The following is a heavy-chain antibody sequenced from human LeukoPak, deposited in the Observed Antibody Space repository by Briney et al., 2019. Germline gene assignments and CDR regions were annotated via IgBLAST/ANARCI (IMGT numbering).Heavy chain of an antibody. Sequence: GGSLRLSCAASGFTFSNYAMSWVRQVPGKGPEWVSAIRGGGDGTYYADSVRGRFTISRDNSKNTLYLQMNSLRAEDTAVYYCAKDSPVATWWGQGTLVTVSS. CDR1: GFTFSNYA. CDR2: IRGGGDGT. CDR3: AKDSPVATW. D-gene: IGHD1-26*01. J-gene: IGHJ4*02. V-gene: IGHV3-23*01.